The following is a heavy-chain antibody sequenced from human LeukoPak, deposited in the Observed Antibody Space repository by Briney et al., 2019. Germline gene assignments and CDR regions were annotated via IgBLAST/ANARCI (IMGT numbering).Heavy chain of an antibody. Sequence: ASVKVSCKASGYTFTGYYMHWVRQAPGQGLEWMGWINPNSGGTNYAQKFQGRVTMTRDTSISTAYMELSRLRSDDTAVYYCARAGIVVVPAAMYAYYYYYMDVWGKGTTVTVSS. D-gene: IGHD2-2*01. CDR2: INPNSGGT. J-gene: IGHJ6*03. V-gene: IGHV1-2*02. CDR3: ARAGIVVVPAAMYAYYYYYMDV. CDR1: GYTFTGYY.